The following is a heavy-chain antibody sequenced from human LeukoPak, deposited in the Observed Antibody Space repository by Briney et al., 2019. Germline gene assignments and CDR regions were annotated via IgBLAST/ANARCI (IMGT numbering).Heavy chain of an antibody. CDR1: GYTFTSYG. D-gene: IGHD4-11*01. Sequence: ASVKVSCKASGYTFTSYGISWVRQAPGQGLEWRGWISAYNGNTNYAQKLQGRVTMPTDTSTSTAYMELRSLRSDDTAVYYCARAYSNYARYYYYYMDVWGKGTTVTVSS. V-gene: IGHV1-18*01. CDR2: ISAYNGNT. CDR3: ARAYSNYARYYYYYMDV. J-gene: IGHJ6*03.